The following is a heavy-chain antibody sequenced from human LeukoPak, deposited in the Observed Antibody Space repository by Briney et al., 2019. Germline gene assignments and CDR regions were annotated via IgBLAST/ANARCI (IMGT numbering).Heavy chain of an antibody. D-gene: IGHD3-3*01. Sequence: SVKVSCKASGFTFTSSAVQWVRQARGQRLEWIGWIVVGSGNTNYAQKFQERVTITRDMSTSTAYMELSSLRSEDTAVYYCAAVKEYYDFWSGYWKFAFDIWGQGTMVTVSS. CDR1: GFTFTSSA. CDR3: AAVKEYYDFWSGYWKFAFDI. J-gene: IGHJ3*02. CDR2: IVVGSGNT. V-gene: IGHV1-58*01.